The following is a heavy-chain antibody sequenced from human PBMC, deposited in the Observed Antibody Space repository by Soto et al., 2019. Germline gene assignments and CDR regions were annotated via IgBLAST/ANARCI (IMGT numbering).Heavy chain of an antibody. CDR3: AVTGTYNWFDP. V-gene: IGHV4-34*01. CDR2: IHHSGIS. Sequence: SETLSLTCAVSGGSLSDSFWNWIRQPPGKGLEWIGEIHHSGISNYNPSLKSRVTMSVDTSKNQFSLKMTSVTAADTAVYYCAVTGTYNWFDPWGQGTLVTVSS. D-gene: IGHD7-27*01. J-gene: IGHJ5*02. CDR1: GGSLSDSF.